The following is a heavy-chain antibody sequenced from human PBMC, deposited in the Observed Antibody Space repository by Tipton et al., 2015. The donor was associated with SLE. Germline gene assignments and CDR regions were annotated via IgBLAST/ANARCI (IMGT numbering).Heavy chain of an antibody. CDR3: ARGLYCSASSSQTIEGYSHFYMGV. D-gene: IGHD2-15*01. CDR1: GYSFTTYY. V-gene: IGHV1-46*01. CDR2: INPSDGIT. Sequence: QLVQSGAEVKKPGASVKVSCKASGYSFTTYYVHWVRQAPGQGFEWMGVINPSDGITSYAQKFQDRVTVTSDTSTSTVYMDVSSLRSEDTDVYFCARGLYCSASSSQTIEGYSHFYMGVCGKGTSVTVS. J-gene: IGHJ6*03.